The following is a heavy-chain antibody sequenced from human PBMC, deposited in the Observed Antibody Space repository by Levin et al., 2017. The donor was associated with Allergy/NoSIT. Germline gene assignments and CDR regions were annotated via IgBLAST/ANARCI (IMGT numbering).Heavy chain of an antibody. CDR2: ISGGGGTT. Sequence: GESLKISCAASGFTFSAYAINWVRQAPGKGLEWVSNISGGGGTTNYADSVKGRFTISRDNSKNTLYLQINRLRAEDTAVYYCAKRGASGWYFDSWGQGTLVTVSS. CDR3: AKRGASGWYFDS. J-gene: IGHJ4*02. V-gene: IGHV3-23*01. D-gene: IGHD6-19*01. CDR1: GFTFSAYA.